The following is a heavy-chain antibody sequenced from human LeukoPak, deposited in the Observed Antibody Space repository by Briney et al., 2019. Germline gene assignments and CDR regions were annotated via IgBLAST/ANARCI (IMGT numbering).Heavy chain of an antibody. Sequence: GGSLRLSCAASGFTFSSYGVHWVRQAPGKGLEWVAVISYDGSNKYYADSVKGRFTISRDNSKNTLYLQMNSLRAEDTAVYYCAKGASALWFGEFLYWGQGTLATVSS. D-gene: IGHD3-10*01. CDR3: AKGASALWFGEFLY. V-gene: IGHV3-30*18. CDR2: ISYDGSNK. CDR1: GFTFSSYG. J-gene: IGHJ4*02.